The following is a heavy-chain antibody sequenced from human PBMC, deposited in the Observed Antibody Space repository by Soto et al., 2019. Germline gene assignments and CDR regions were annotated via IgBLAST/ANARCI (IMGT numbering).Heavy chain of an antibody. CDR3: ARGSSLNY. J-gene: IGHJ4*02. CDR2: IKQDGSEQ. Sequence: EVQLVESGGGLVQPGGSLRLSCVGSGFTLSSYWRSWACQAPGKGLEWLANIKQDGSEQHYVDSVKGRFSISRDNAQNSLFLHMSSLRDEDTAVYYCARGSSLNYWGQGTLVTVSS. D-gene: IGHD6-13*01. V-gene: IGHV3-7*01. CDR1: GFTLSSYW.